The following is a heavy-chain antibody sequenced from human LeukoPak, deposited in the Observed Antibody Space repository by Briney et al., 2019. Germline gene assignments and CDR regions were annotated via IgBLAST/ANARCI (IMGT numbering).Heavy chain of an antibody. Sequence: SETLSLTCTVSGGSVSSTGYYWSWIRQPPGKGLEWIGHVYYSGSTNYNPSLKSRVTISLDKSKNQFSLKLNSVTAADTAVYYCARDAIPSSDCYFDLRGRGTLVTVSS. V-gene: IGHV4-61*08. J-gene: IGHJ2*01. CDR2: VYYSGST. CDR3: ARDAIPSSDCYFDL. CDR1: GGSVSSTGYY. D-gene: IGHD2-2*01.